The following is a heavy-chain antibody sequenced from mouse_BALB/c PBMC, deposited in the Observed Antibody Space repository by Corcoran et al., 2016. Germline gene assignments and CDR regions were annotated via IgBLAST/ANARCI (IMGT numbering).Heavy chain of an antibody. J-gene: IGHJ3*01. CDR1: GFNIKDTY. CDR3: ARLRLPY. D-gene: IGHD1-2*01. V-gene: IGHV14-3*02. Sequence: EVQLQQSGAELVKPGASVKLSCTAYGFNIKDTYMHWVKQRPEQGLEWIGRIDPANGNPKYDPKFQGKATITAYTSSNTAYLQLSSLTSEDTAVYYWARLRLPYWGQGTLVTVSA. CDR2: IDPANGNP.